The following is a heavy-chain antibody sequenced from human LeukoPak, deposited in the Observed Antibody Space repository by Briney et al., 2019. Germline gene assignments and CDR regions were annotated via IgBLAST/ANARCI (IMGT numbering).Heavy chain of an antibody. CDR2: IYYSGST. J-gene: IGHJ3*02. CDR3: ARGLGNAFDI. D-gene: IGHD3-16*01. Sequence: SETLSLTCTVSGGSISSYYWSWIRQPPGKGLEWIGYIYYSGSTNYNPSLKSRVTISVDTSKNQFSLKLSSVTAADTAVYYCARGLGNAFDIWGQGTMVTVSS. CDR1: GGSISSYY. V-gene: IGHV4-59*01.